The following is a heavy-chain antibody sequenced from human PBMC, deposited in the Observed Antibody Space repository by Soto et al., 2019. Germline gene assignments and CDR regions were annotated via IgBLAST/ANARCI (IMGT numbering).Heavy chain of an antibody. Sequence: ASVKVSCKASGFIFNTYGFSWVRQAPGQGLEWMGWISGYNGSTEYAQMLQGRVTMTVDTSTTTVYMELRSLTSDDTAVYYCARLRRPWDFGSTSGWYFDYWGQGTLVTVSS. CDR2: ISGYNGST. D-gene: IGHD6-19*01. V-gene: IGHV1-18*01. J-gene: IGHJ4*02. CDR3: ARLRRPWDFGSTSGWYFDY. CDR1: GFIFNTYG.